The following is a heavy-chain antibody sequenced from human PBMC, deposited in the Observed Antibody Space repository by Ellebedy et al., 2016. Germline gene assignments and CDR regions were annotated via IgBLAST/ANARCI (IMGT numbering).Heavy chain of an antibody. Sequence: ASVKVSXKASGYTFTGYYMHWVRQAPGQGLEWMGWINPNSGGTNYAQKFQGRVTMTRDTSISTAYMELSRLRSDDTAVYYCARDLRIAVAAKGSAFDIWGQGTMVTVSS. D-gene: IGHD6-19*01. CDR1: GYTFTGYY. J-gene: IGHJ3*02. CDR3: ARDLRIAVAAKGSAFDI. V-gene: IGHV1-2*02. CDR2: INPNSGGT.